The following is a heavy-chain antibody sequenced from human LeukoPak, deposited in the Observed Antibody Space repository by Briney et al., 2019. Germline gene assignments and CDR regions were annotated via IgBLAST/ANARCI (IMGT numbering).Heavy chain of an antibody. Sequence: GGSLRLSCAASGFMFSGYWMHWVRQGPEKGLELVSRIDNDGNGIIYADSVKGRFTISRDNSKSTLYLQMNSLRAEDTAVYYCARGVEMATIRTNIFDYWGQGTLVTVSS. CDR1: GFMFSGYW. V-gene: IGHV3-74*01. D-gene: IGHD5-24*01. CDR2: IDNDGNGI. J-gene: IGHJ4*02. CDR3: ARGVEMATIRTNIFDY.